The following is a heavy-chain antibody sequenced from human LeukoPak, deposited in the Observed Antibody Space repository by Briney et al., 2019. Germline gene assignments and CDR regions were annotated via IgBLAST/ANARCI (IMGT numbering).Heavy chain of an antibody. V-gene: IGHV4-59*01. J-gene: IGHJ4*02. CDR1: GGSISRYY. CDR2: IYYSGST. Sequence: SETLSVTCTVSGGSISRYYWSWIRQPPGKGLEWIGYIYYSGSTDYNPSLKSRVTISIDTSKNQFSLKLSSLTAADTAVYYCATCPITADGAVDYWGQGIRVTVSS. D-gene: IGHD6-13*01. CDR3: ATCPITADGAVDY.